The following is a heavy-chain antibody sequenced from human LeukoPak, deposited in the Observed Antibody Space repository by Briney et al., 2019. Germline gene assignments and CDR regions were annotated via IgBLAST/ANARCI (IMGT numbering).Heavy chain of an antibody. V-gene: IGHV4-30-4*08. J-gene: IGHJ4*02. Sequence: SETLSLTCTVSGGSISRGEYYWSWIRQPPGKGLEWIGYIYYSGSSFYNPSLKSRLTISVDTSKNHFSLNLSSVTAADTAVYYCARRNDPCYFDYWGQGTLVTVSS. D-gene: IGHD3-16*01. CDR2: IYYSGSS. CDR1: GGSISRGEYY. CDR3: ARRNDPCYFDY.